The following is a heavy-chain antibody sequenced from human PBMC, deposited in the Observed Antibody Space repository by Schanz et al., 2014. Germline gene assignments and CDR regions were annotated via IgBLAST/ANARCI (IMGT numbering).Heavy chain of an antibody. Sequence: VQLVESGGGLVQPGESLRLSCSASGFTLSSYGMHWVRQAPGKGLEWLAVIWVDGTNKYNADSVKGRFTISRDTSKNTLDLLLNTLRTEDTAVYSCAKELNRRGGQTNFYYYYGMDVWGQGTTVTVSS. D-gene: IGHD5-12*01. CDR2: IWVDGTNK. J-gene: IGHJ6*02. CDR1: GFTLSSYG. V-gene: IGHV3-30*02. CDR3: AKELNRRGGQTNFYYYYGMDV.